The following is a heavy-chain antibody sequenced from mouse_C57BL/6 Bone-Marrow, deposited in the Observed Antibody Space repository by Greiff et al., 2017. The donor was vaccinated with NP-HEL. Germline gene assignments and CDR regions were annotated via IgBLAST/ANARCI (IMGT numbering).Heavy chain of an antibody. Sequence: QVQLQQPGAELVKPGASVKLSCKASGYTFTSYWMHWVKQRPGRGLEWIGRIDPNSGGTKYNEKFKSKATLTVDKPSSTAYMQLSSLTSEDSAVYDCARGEGTTVVATNFDVWGTGTTVTVSS. V-gene: IGHV1-72*01. CDR2: IDPNSGGT. J-gene: IGHJ1*03. D-gene: IGHD1-1*01. CDR3: ARGEGTTVVATNFDV. CDR1: GYTFTSYW.